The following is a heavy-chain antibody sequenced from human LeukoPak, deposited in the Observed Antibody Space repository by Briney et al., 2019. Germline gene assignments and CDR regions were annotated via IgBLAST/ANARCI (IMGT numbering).Heavy chain of an antibody. CDR2: IKQDGSEK. V-gene: IGHV3-7*03. CDR3: AKDPHYDSSGYSFDP. Sequence: GGSLRLSCAASGFTFSSYWMTWVRQAPGKGLEWVANIKQDGSEKNYVDSVKGRFTLSRDNAKNSLFLQMNSLRAEDTAVYYCAKDPHYDSSGYSFDPWGQGTLVTVSS. CDR1: GFTFSSYW. J-gene: IGHJ5*02. D-gene: IGHD3-22*01.